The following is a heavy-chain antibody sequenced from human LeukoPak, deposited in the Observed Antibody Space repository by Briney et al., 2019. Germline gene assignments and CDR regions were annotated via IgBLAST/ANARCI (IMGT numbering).Heavy chain of an antibody. Sequence: GGSLRLSRAASGFTFSSYAMHWVRQAPGKGLEWVAVISYDGSNKYYADSVKGRFTISRDNSKNTLYLQMNSLRAEDTAVYYCAINSGSYHYFDYWGQGTLVTVSS. CDR1: GFTFSSYA. V-gene: IGHV3-30-3*01. J-gene: IGHJ4*02. D-gene: IGHD1-26*01. CDR2: ISYDGSNK. CDR3: AINSGSYHYFDY.